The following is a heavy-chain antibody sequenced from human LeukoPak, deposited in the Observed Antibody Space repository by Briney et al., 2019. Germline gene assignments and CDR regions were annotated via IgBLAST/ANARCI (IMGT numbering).Heavy chain of an antibody. D-gene: IGHD6-19*01. CDR3: ASPVAGTDGDFFDY. V-gene: IGHV4-39*01. Sequence: SETLSLTCTVSGGSISSSSYYWGWIRQPPGKGLEWIGSIYYSGRTYYNPSLKSRVTISVDTSKNQFTLKLSSVTATDTAVYYCASPVAGTDGDFFDYWGQGTLVTVSS. J-gene: IGHJ4*02. CDR1: GGSISSSSYY. CDR2: IYYSGRT.